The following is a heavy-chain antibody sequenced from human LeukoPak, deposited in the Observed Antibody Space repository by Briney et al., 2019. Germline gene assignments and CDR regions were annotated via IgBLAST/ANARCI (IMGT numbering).Heavy chain of an antibody. V-gene: IGHV4-59*01. CDR3: ARVWSGYDSSGYYYFDH. J-gene: IGHJ4*02. D-gene: IGHD5-12*01. CDR2: IYYSGST. Sequence: SETLSLTCTVSGGSISSYYWSWIRQPPGKGLEWIGYIYYSGSTNYNPSLKSRVTISVDTSKNQFSLKLSSVTPADTAVYYCARVWSGYDSSGYYYFDHWGQGTLVTVSS. CDR1: GGSISSYY.